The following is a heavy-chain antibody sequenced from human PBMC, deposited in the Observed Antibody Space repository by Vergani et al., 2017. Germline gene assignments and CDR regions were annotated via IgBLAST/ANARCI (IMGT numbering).Heavy chain of an antibody. Sequence: EVQLVESGGGLVQPGGSLRLSCAASGFTFSSYWMSWVRQATGKGLEWVANIKQDGSEKYYVDSVKGRFTISRDNAKNSLYLQMNSLRAEDTAVYYCAGTGPRAARTSWFDPWGQGTLVTVSS. CDR3: AGTGPRAARTSWFDP. CDR1: GFTFSSYW. J-gene: IGHJ5*02. D-gene: IGHD6-6*01. CDR2: IKQDGSEK. V-gene: IGHV3-7*03.